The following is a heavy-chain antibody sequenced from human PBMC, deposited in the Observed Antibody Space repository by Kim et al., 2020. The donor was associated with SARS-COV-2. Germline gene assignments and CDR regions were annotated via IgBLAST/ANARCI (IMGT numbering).Heavy chain of an antibody. CDR2: ITWNSGSI. V-gene: IGHV3-9*01. CDR1: GFTFDDYA. Sequence: GGSLRLSCAASGFTFDDYAMEWVRQAPGKGLEWVAGITWNSGSIGYADSVKGRFAISRDNAKNSLYLQMNSLRNEDTALYYCAGWSYYGMDVWGQGTTVTVSS. CDR3: AGWSYYGMDV. D-gene: IGHD6-19*01. J-gene: IGHJ6*02.